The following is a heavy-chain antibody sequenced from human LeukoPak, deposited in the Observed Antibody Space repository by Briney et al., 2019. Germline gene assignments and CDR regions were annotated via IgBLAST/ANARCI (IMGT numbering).Heavy chain of an antibody. CDR1: GYSFTSYW. V-gene: IGHV5-10-1*01. CDR2: IDPSDSYT. J-gene: IGHJ5*02. D-gene: IGHD2-15*01. CDR3: ARECRGGSNWFDP. Sequence: GESLKISCKGSGYSFTSYWISWVRQLPGKGLEWMGRIDPSDSYTNYSPSFQGHVTISADKSISTAYLQWSSLKASDTAMYYCARECRGGSNWFDPWGQGTLVTVSS.